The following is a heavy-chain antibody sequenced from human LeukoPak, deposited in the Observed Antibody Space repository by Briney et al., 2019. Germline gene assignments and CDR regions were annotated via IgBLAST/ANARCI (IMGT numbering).Heavy chain of an antibody. CDR3: AKQRWFHFDS. V-gene: IGHV3-7*01. J-gene: IGHJ4*02. CDR1: GFPLTNSW. CDR2: IRLDGSEE. Sequence: HAGGSLRLSCVASGFPLTNSWMTWIRQAPEKGLEWVADIRLDGSEEYVDSVKGRFTISRDNATNLVFLQMKGLTVEVTALYYCAKQRWFHFDSWGQGTLVTVSS. D-gene: IGHD5-18*01.